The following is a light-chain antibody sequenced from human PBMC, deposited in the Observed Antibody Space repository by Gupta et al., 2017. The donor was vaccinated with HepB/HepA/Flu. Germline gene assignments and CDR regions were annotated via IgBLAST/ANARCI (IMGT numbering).Light chain of an antibody. CDR2: DAS. V-gene: IGKV3-15*01. Sequence: EIVMTQSPATLSVSPGERVTLSCRASQSVSSNLAWYQQKHGQAPKLLVYDASSRATGIPARFSGSGSGTEFTLTISSLQSEDIAIYYCQQYNNWPPVTFGGGTKVEIK. J-gene: IGKJ4*01. CDR3: QQYNNWPPVT. CDR1: QSVSSN.